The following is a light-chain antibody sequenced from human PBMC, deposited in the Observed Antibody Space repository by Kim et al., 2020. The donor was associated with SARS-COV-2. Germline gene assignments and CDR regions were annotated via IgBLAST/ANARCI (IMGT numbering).Light chain of an antibody. CDR1: RPISRW. V-gene: IGKV1-12*01. J-gene: IGKJ3*01. CDR2: TVS. Sequence: ASVGDRVTCPCRERRPISRWLAWYRQKPGPHPQLLIQTVSNLQSGVPSRFSGSGSGTDFTLTISGLQPEDFATYYCKQADSFPPTFGPGTKVDIK. CDR3: KQADSFPPT.